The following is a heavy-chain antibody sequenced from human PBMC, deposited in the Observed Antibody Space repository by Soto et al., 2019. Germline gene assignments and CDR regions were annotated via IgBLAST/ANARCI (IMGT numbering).Heavy chain of an antibody. Sequence: GGSLRLSCAASGFTFSHYVLSWVRQAPGGGLEWVSSISGSGSSVYLADSVRGRFAMSRDLSTNTVSLQMKSLTVEDTAIYYCAKVRASYLSASYFYYGLEVWGQGTTVTVSS. CDR3: AKVRASYLSASYFYYGLEV. D-gene: IGHD2-21*01. CDR2: ISGSGSSV. V-gene: IGHV3-23*01. J-gene: IGHJ6*02. CDR1: GFTFSHYV.